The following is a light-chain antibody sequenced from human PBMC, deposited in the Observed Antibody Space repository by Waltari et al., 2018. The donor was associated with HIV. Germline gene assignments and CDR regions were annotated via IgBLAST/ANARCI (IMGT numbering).Light chain of an antibody. Sequence: QPVVTQSPSAAASLGASVKLTCTLSRGHSDYAIAWHRQHPQKGPRYLMRLNNDGSHYQGDGIPDRFSGSSSGAERYLSISSLQSGDEADYYCQTWDTGIIIFGGGTKLTVL. CDR1: RGHSDYA. J-gene: IGLJ2*01. CDR3: QTWDTGIII. CDR2: LNNDGSH. V-gene: IGLV4-69*01.